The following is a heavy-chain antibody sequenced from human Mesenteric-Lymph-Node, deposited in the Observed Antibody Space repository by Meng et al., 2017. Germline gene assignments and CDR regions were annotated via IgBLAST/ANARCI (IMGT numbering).Heavy chain of an antibody. J-gene: IGHJ5*02. V-gene: IGHV4-30-4*01. CDR3: ARGQRSYSGSYPEWFDP. CDR2: IYYSGST. Sequence: QVTLQESGPGLVKPSKTLSLTCTVSGGSISSGDYYWSWIRQPPGKGLEWIGCIYYSGSTYYNPSLKGRVTISVDTSKNQFSLNLSSVTAADTAVYYCARGQRSYSGSYPEWFDPWGQGTLVTVSS. D-gene: IGHD1-26*01. CDR1: GGSISSGDYY.